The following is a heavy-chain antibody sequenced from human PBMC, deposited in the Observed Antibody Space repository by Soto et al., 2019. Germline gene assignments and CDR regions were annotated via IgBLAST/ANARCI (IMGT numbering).Heavy chain of an antibody. V-gene: IGHV4-4*08. J-gene: IGHJ6*02. CDR3: ARELYSSGHKYYYYYGMDV. D-gene: IGHD6-19*01. CDR1: GGSISSYY. CDR2: IYTSGST. Sequence: PSETLSLTCTVSGGSISSYYWSWIRQPPGKGLEWIGYIYTSGSTNYNPSLKSRVTMSVDTSKNQFSLKLSSVTAADTAVYYCARELYSSGHKYYYYYGMDVWGQGTTVTVSS.